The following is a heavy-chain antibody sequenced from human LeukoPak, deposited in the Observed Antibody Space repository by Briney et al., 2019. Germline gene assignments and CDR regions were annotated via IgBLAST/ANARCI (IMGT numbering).Heavy chain of an antibody. V-gene: IGHV3-30-3*01. D-gene: IGHD3-3*01. CDR2: ISYDGSNK. J-gene: IGHJ4*02. CDR3: ARDGYGGYDFWSGLRPYYLDY. Sequence: GGSLRLSCAASGFTFSSYAMHWVRQAPGKGLEWVAVISYDGSNKYYADSVKGRFTISRDNSKNTLYLQMNSLRAEDTAVYYCARDGYGGYDFWSGLRPYYLDYWGQGTLVTVSS. CDR1: GFTFSSYA.